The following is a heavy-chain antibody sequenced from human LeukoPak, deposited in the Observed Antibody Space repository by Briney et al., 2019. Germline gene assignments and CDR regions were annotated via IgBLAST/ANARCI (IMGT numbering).Heavy chain of an antibody. V-gene: IGHV4-31*03. CDR1: GGSISSGGYY. CDR2: IYYSGST. D-gene: IGHD3-22*01. Sequence: PSETLSLTCTVSGGSISSGGYYWSWIRQHPGKGLEWIGYIYYSGSTYYNPSLKGRVTISVDTSKNQFSLKLSSVTAADTAVYYCARSIADSSGGNWFDPWGQGTLVTVSS. CDR3: ARSIADSSGGNWFDP. J-gene: IGHJ5*02.